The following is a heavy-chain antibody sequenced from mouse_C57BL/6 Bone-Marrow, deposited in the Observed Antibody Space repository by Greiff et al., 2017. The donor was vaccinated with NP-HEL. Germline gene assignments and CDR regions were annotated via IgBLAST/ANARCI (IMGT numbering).Heavy chain of an antibody. D-gene: IGHD1-1*02. CDR2: IDPSDSYT. CDR3: ARGYGGSLQ. CDR1: GYTFTSYW. V-gene: IGHV1-69*01. J-gene: IGHJ4*01. Sequence: QVQLQQPGAELVMPGASVKLSCKASGYTFTSYWMHWVKQRPGQGLEWIGEIDPSDSYTNYTQKFKGKSTLTVDKSSSTAYMQISSLTSEDSAVYYCARGYGGSLQWGQGTSATVSS.